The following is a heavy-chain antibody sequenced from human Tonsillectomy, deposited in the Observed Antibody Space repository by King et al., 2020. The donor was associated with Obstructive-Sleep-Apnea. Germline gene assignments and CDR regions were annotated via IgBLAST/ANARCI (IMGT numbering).Heavy chain of an antibody. Sequence: QLVQSGAEVKKPGASVKVSCKASGYTFTTYDINWVRQATGQGLEWMGWMNPNSGNTGYAQNFQGRVTMTRNTSINTAYMELSSLRSEDTAVYYCARRSSLKSNWFDPWGQGPLVTASS. V-gene: IGHV1-8*01. D-gene: IGHD6-13*01. J-gene: IGHJ5*02. CDR1: GYTFTTYD. CDR3: ARRSSLKSNWFDP. CDR2: MNPNSGNT.